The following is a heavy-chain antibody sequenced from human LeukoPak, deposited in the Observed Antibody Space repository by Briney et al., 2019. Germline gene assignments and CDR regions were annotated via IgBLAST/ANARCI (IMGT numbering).Heavy chain of an antibody. CDR1: GGTFSSYA. D-gene: IGHD6-19*01. CDR3: AREGGWSTSLRAEFDS. CDR2: IIPIFGTA. J-gene: IGHJ4*02. V-gene: IGHV1-69*01. Sequence: GASVKVSCKASGGTFSSYAISWVRQAPGQGLEWMGGIIPIFGTANYAQKFQGRVTITADESTTTAYMELSSLRSEDTAVYYCAREGGWSTSLRAEFDSWGQGTLVTVSS.